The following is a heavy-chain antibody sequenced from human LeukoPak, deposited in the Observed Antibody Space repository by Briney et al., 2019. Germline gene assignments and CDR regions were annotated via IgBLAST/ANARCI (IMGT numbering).Heavy chain of an antibody. Sequence: GRSLRLSCAASGFIFSNYGMHWVRQAPGKGLEWVALIWYDGRNKYYVDSVKGRFTISRDNSKNTVYLQINSLRAEDTAVYYCARVSPEIVVVTGTGAPDYWGQGTLVTVSS. V-gene: IGHV3-33*01. CDR1: GFIFSNYG. D-gene: IGHD2-21*02. CDR2: IWYDGRNK. CDR3: ARVSPEIVVVTGTGAPDY. J-gene: IGHJ4*02.